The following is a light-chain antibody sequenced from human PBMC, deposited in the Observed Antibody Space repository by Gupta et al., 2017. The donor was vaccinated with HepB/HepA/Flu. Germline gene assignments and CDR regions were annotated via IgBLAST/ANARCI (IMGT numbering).Light chain of an antibody. CDR1: QNINIY. J-gene: IGKJ1*01. CDR3: QQKYGTWT. V-gene: IGKV1-39*01. Sequence: DIQMTQSPSSLSASLGDRVTITCRTSQNINIYLNWYQQKPGKAPKLLIYAASSLQSGVPSRFSGSGSGTDFSLTINRLQPEDFATYFWQQKYGTWTFGRGTKVDIK. CDR2: AAS.